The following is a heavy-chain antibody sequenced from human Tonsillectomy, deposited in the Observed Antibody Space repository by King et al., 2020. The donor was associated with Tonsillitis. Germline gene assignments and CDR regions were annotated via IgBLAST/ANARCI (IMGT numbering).Heavy chain of an antibody. CDR2: ISSSSSYI. CDR1: GFTFSSYS. Sequence: VQLVESGGGLVKPGGSLRLSCAASGFTFSSYSMNWVRQAPGKGLEWVSSISSSSSYIYYADSVKGRFTISRDNAKNSLYLQMNSLRAEDTAVYYCASVPIAAAGTDDRIFYYYYYGMDVWGQGTTVTVSS. J-gene: IGHJ6*02. CDR3: ASVPIAAAGTDDRIFYYYYYGMDV. V-gene: IGHV3-21*01. D-gene: IGHD6-13*01.